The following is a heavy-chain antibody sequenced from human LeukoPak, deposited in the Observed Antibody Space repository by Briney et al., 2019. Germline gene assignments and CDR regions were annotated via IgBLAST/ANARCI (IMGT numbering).Heavy chain of an antibody. J-gene: IGHJ4*02. D-gene: IGHD3-3*01. V-gene: IGHV3-23*01. Sequence: PGGSLRLSCAASGFTFSNYAMSWVRQTPGKGLEWVSTVSGSGDSTYHADSVKGRFTISRDNAKNSLYLQMNSLRAEDTAVYYCARSGVRFDYWGQGTLVTVSS. CDR3: ARSGVRFDY. CDR2: VSGSGDST. CDR1: GFTFSNYA.